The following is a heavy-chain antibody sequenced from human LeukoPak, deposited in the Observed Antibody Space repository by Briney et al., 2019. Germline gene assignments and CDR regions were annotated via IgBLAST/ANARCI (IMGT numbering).Heavy chain of an antibody. CDR1: GYSFSSNW. V-gene: IGHV5-51*01. CDR2: IYPGDSDT. D-gene: IGHD6-13*01. Sequence: GESLKISCKGSGYSFSSNWIGWVRQMPGKGLEWMGIIYPGDSDTRYSPSFQGQVTISADKSISTAYLQWSSLKASDTAMYYCARFRGSSSWYFDYWGQGTLVTVSS. J-gene: IGHJ4*02. CDR3: ARFRGSSSWYFDY.